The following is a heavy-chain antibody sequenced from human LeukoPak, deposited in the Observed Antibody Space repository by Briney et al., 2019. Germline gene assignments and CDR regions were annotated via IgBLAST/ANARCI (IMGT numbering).Heavy chain of an antibody. Sequence: SETLSLTCTVSGGSISSGGYYWSWIRQHPGKGLEWIGFIYYSGTTYYNPSLKSRATISVDTSKNHFSLKLISVTDADTAMYYCARGTGGAAAADFDPWGQGTLVTVSS. CDR1: GGSISSGGYY. V-gene: IGHV4-31*03. CDR2: IYYSGTT. CDR3: ARGTGGAAAADFDP. J-gene: IGHJ5*02. D-gene: IGHD6-13*01.